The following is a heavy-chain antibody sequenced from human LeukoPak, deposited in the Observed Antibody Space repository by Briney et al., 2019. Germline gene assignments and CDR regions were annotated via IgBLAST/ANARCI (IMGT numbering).Heavy chain of an antibody. Sequence: SETLSLTCAVSGGSISSSNWWSWIRQPPGKGLEWIGNIYYSGSTSYTPSLKSRVTISVDTSKDQFSLKLSSVTAADTAVYYCARHYGPWGQGTLVTVSS. D-gene: IGHD3-16*01. CDR1: GGSISSSNW. V-gene: IGHV4-4*02. CDR3: ARHYGP. J-gene: IGHJ5*02. CDR2: IYYSGST.